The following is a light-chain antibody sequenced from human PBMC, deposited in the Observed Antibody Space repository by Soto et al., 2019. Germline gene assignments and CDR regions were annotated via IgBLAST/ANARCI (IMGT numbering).Light chain of an antibody. J-gene: IGKJ2*01. Sequence: DIQMTQSPVTLSASVGDRVAITCRASQGIAEWLAWYQHKPGKAPKLLIYRASHLASGVPSRFSGSGSGTEFTFTITSLQPDDFATYYCQRYDSYPVIFGQGTNLEI. CDR2: RAS. CDR3: QRYDSYPVI. CDR1: QGIAEW. V-gene: IGKV1-5*03.